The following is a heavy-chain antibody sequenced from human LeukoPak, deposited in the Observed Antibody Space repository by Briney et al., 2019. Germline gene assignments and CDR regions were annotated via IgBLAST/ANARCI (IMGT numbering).Heavy chain of an antibody. CDR3: ARELGCSSTRCYISIGDAFDI. CDR2: IIPIFGTA. V-gene: IGHV1-69*13. Sequence: EASVKVSCKASGGTFSSYAISWVRQAPGQGLEWMGGIIPIFGTANYAQKFQGRATITADESTSTAYMELSSLRSEDTAVYYCARELGCSSTRCYISIGDAFDIWGRGTMVTVSS. J-gene: IGHJ3*02. CDR1: GGTFSSYA. D-gene: IGHD2-2*02.